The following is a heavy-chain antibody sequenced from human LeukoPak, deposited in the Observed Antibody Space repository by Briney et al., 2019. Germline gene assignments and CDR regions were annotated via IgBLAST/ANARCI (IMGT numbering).Heavy chain of an antibody. CDR2: IIHSGST. Sequence: SETLSLTCAVYGGSFSGYYWSWFRQTPGKGLEWIGEIIHSGSTNYSPSLKSRVTISLDAAKSQFSLKLTSVTAADTAVYYCAGYSGSPRYFDYWGQGTLVTVSS. CDR3: AGYSGSPRYFDY. V-gene: IGHV4-34*12. J-gene: IGHJ4*02. D-gene: IGHD6-6*01. CDR1: GGSFSGYY.